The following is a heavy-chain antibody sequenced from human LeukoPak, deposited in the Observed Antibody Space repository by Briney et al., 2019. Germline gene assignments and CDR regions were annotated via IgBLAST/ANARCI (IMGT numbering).Heavy chain of an antibody. CDR3: AKGLLYSTYAFDI. J-gene: IGHJ3*02. V-gene: IGHV3-23*01. CDR1: GFNFNAYG. CDR2: ISGSGTST. D-gene: IGHD2-21*01. Sequence: GGSLRLSCDASGFNFNAYGMNWVRQAPGKGLEWVSAISGSGTSTYYADSVKGRFTISRDNSKNTLYLQMNSLRAEDTAVYYCAKGLLYSTYAFDIWGQGTMVTVSS.